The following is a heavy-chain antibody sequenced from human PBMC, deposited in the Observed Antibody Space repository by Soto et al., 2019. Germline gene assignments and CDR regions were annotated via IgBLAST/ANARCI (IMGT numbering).Heavy chain of an antibody. CDR3: ARSGTAGGDWFDP. CDR2: IYPGDSDT. Sequence: PGESLKISCNGSGYIFTNYWIGWVRQMPGKGLECMGIIYPGDSDTRYNPSFQGQVTISADKSISTAYLQWSSLKASDTAIYYCARSGTAGGDWFDPWGQGTLVTVSS. J-gene: IGHJ5*02. CDR1: GYIFTNYW. D-gene: IGHD1-26*01. V-gene: IGHV5-51*01.